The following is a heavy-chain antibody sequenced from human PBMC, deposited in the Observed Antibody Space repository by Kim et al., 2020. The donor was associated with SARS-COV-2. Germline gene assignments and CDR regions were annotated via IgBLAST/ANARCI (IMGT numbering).Heavy chain of an antibody. Sequence: GGSLRLSCAASGFTVSSNYMSWVRQAPGKGLEWVSVIYSGGSTYYADSVKGRFTISRDNSKNTLYLQMNSLRAEDTAVYYCARGSSSWYREWFWDIWGQGTMVTVSS. CDR3: ARGSSSWYREWFWDI. D-gene: IGHD6-13*01. V-gene: IGHV3-53*01. CDR2: IYSGGST. CDR1: GFTVSSNY. J-gene: IGHJ3*02.